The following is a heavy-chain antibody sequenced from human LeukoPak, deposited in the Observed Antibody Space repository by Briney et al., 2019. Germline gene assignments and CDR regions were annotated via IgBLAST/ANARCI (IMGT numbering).Heavy chain of an antibody. CDR3: ARDPLDCSGGSCPYWYFDL. V-gene: IGHV4-4*07. CDR1: GGSISSYY. CDR2: IYTSGST. Sequence: PSETLSLTCTVPGGSISSYYWSWIRQPAGKGLEWIGRIYTSGSTNYNPSLKSRVTMSVDTSKNQFSLKLSSVTAADTVVYYCARDPLDCSGGSCPYWYFDLWGRGTLVTVSS. D-gene: IGHD2-15*01. J-gene: IGHJ2*01.